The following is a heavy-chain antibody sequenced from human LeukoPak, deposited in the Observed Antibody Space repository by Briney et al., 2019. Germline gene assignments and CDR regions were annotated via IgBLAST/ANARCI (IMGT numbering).Heavy chain of an antibody. V-gene: IGHV1-2*02. Sequence: GDSVKVSCKASGYTFSGTGWYLYWLRQAPGQGLECMGWIYPYTGATHHAQKFQGRVAMTRDTSISTAYMELSRLRPDDTAVYYCARDGPAQMVDFDYWGQGTLVTVSS. CDR1: GYTFSGTGWY. CDR2: IYPYTGAT. D-gene: IGHD3-10*01. J-gene: IGHJ4*02. CDR3: ARDGPAQMVDFDY.